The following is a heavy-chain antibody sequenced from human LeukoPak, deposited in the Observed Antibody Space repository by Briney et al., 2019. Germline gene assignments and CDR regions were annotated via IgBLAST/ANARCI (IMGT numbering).Heavy chain of an antibody. D-gene: IGHD6-13*01. Sequence: PSETLSLTCAVYGGSFSGYYWSWIRQPPGKGLEWIGEINHSGSTNYNPSLKSRVTISVDTSKNQFSLKLSSVTAADTAVYYCARHRQQLVMYYFDYWGQGTLVTVSS. J-gene: IGHJ4*02. V-gene: IGHV4-34*01. CDR1: GGSFSGYY. CDR3: ARHRQQLVMYYFDY. CDR2: INHSGST.